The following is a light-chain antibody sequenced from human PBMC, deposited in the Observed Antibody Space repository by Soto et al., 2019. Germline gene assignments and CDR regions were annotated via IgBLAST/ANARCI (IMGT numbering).Light chain of an antibody. CDR2: AAS. Sequence: DIQMTQSPSSLSASVGDRVTITCRASQGISNYLNWYQHKPGKAPNLLIYAASTLQSGVPSRFSGSRSGTDFTLTITHLQPEDFASYYCQQSYSSPPTFGQGTKLEIK. CDR3: QQSYSSPPT. V-gene: IGKV1-39*01. CDR1: QGISNY. J-gene: IGKJ2*01.